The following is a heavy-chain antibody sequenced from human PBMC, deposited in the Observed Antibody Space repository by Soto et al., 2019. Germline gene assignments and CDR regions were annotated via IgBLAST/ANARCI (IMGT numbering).Heavy chain of an antibody. D-gene: IGHD2-2*01. Sequence: QVQLVESGGGVVQPGRSLRLSCAASGFTFSSYGMHWVRQAPGKGLEWVAVISYDGSNKYYADSVKGRFTISRDNSKNTLYLQMNSLRAEDTAVYYCAKDKYAGPYSMDVWGQGTTVTVSS. J-gene: IGHJ6*02. CDR2: ISYDGSNK. CDR3: AKDKYAGPYSMDV. CDR1: GFTFSSYG. V-gene: IGHV3-30*18.